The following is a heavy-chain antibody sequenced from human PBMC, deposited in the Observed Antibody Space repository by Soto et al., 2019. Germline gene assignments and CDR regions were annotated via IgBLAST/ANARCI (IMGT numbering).Heavy chain of an antibody. J-gene: IGHJ4*02. V-gene: IGHV3-30-3*01. D-gene: IGHD2-2*01. CDR3: ARGPSSLTRFDY. CDR2: ISYDGSNK. Sequence: GGSLRLSCAASGFTFINYAMYWVRQAPGKGLGWVAIISYDGSNKYYADSVKGRFTISRDNSKNTLYLQMNSLRTEDTAVYYCARGPSSLTRFDYWGQGTLVTVS. CDR1: GFTFINYA.